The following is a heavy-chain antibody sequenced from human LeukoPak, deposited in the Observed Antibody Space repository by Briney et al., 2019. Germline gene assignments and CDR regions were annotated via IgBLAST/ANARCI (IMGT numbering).Heavy chain of an antibody. CDR3: ARDTWELLPYYFDY. CDR1: GYTFTSYY. J-gene: IGHJ4*02. CDR2: INPSGGST. V-gene: IGHV1-46*01. Sequence: ASVKLSCKASGYTFTSYYMHWVRQAPAQGHEWMGIINPSGGSTSYAQKFQGRVTMTRDTSTSTVYMELSSLRSDDTAVYYCARDTWELLPYYFDYWGQGTLVTVSS. D-gene: IGHD1-26*01.